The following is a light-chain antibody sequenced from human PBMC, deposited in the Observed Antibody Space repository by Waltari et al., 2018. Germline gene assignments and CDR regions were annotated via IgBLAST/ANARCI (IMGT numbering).Light chain of an antibody. CDR2: GAS. V-gene: IGKV3-15*01. Sequence: EIVMTQSPATLSVSPGERATLSCRASQNIRSNLAWYRQKPGQAPRLLIYGASFRATGIPARISGSGSGTEFTLTISSLQSEDFAVYFCQQYDNWPPITFGQGTKLGIK. J-gene: IGKJ2*01. CDR3: QQYDNWPPIT. CDR1: QNIRSN.